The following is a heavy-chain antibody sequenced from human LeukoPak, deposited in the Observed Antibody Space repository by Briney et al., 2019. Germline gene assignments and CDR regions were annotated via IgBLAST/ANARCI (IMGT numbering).Heavy chain of an antibody. V-gene: IGHV1-69*13. Sequence: SVKVSCKASGGTFSSYAISWVRQAPGQGLEWMGGVIPIFGTANYAQKFQGRVTITADESTSTAYMELSSLRSEDTAVYYCAIPKPKQLWALYYYYGMDVWGQGTTVTVSS. CDR2: VIPIFGTA. D-gene: IGHD5-18*01. CDR1: GGTFSSYA. J-gene: IGHJ6*02. CDR3: AIPKPKQLWALYYYYGMDV.